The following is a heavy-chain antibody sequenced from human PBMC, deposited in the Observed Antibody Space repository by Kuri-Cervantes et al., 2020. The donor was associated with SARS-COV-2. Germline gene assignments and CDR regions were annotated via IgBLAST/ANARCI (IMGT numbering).Heavy chain of an antibody. J-gene: IGHJ4*02. V-gene: IGHV3-23*01. Sequence: GGSLRLSCAVSGVSISNTYYWAWVRRAPGKGLEWVSAISGSGGSTYYADSVKGRFTISRDNSKNTLYLQMNSLRAEDTAVYYCAKGLYCSGGSCRYYFDYWGQGTLVTVSS. CDR1: GVSISNTYY. D-gene: IGHD2-15*01. CDR3: AKGLYCSGGSCRYYFDY. CDR2: ISGSGGST.